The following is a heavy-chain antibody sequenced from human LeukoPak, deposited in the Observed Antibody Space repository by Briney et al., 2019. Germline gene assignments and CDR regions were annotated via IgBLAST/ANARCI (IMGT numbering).Heavy chain of an antibody. CDR2: ILYDGSNK. V-gene: IGHV3-30*18. Sequence: GRSLRLSCAASGFTFSTYGMHWVRQAPGKGLEWVVIILYDGSNKYYADSVKGRFTVSRDNAKHTLYLQMSSLRAEDTAIYYCAKEFSSGLYYFDHWGQGTPVTVSS. D-gene: IGHD6-19*01. J-gene: IGHJ4*02. CDR3: AKEFSSGLYYFDH. CDR1: GFTFSTYG.